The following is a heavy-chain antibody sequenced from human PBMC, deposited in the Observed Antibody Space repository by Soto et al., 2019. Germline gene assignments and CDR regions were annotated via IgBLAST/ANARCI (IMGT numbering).Heavy chain of an antibody. Sequence: SLRLSCAASGFTFSSYAMHWVRQAPGKGLEWVAVISYDGSNKYYADSVKGRFTISRDNSKDTLYLQMNSLRAEDTAVYYCARLKMATSHPYDYWGQGTLVTVSS. J-gene: IGHJ4*02. CDR1: GFTFSSYA. D-gene: IGHD5-12*01. CDR3: ARLKMATSHPYDY. V-gene: IGHV3-30-3*01. CDR2: ISYDGSNK.